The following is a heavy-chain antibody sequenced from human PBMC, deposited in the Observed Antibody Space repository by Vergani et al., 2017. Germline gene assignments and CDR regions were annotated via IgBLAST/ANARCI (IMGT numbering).Heavy chain of an antibody. CDR2: ISGSGGSP. CDR3: AKSVIYSSSPYYFDY. D-gene: IGHD6-6*01. V-gene: IGHV3-23*04. Sequence: AQVVESGGGVVQPGGSLTISCAASGFTFSSYAMSWVRQAPGKGLEWVSTISGSGGSPYYADSVKGRFTISRDNSKNTLYLQMNSLRAEDTAVYFCAKSVIYSSSPYYFDYWGQGTLVTVSS. J-gene: IGHJ4*02. CDR1: GFTFSSYA.